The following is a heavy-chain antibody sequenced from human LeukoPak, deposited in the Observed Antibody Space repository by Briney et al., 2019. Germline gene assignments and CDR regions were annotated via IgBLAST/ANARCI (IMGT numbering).Heavy chain of an antibody. CDR1: GFTFSSYA. Sequence: GGSLRLSCAASGFTFSSYAMHWVRQAPGKGLEWVAVISYDGSNKYYADSVKGRFTISRDNSKNTLYLQMDSLRAEDTAVYYCALEYSSSSGFDYWGQGTLVTVSS. CDR2: ISYDGSNK. CDR3: ALEYSSSSGFDY. D-gene: IGHD6-6*01. V-gene: IGHV3-30*04. J-gene: IGHJ4*02.